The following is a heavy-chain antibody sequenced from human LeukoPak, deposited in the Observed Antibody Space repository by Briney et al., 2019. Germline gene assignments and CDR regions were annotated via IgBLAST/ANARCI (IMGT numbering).Heavy chain of an antibody. CDR2: INPNSGGT. V-gene: IGHV1-2*02. CDR3: AICSGYYPSSGPLGWFDP. J-gene: IGHJ5*02. D-gene: IGHD3-22*01. CDR1: GCSFTSYY. Sequence: ASVKVSCKASGCSFTSYYMHWVRQAPGQGLEWMGWINPNSGGTNYAQKFQDRVTMTRDTCTNTAYMELSRLRCDGTALYYCAICSGYYPSSGPLGWFDPWGQGTLVTVSS.